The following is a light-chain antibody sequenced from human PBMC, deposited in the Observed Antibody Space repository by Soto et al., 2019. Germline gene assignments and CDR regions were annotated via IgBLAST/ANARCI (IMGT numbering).Light chain of an antibody. CDR1: QSISNY. J-gene: IGKJ2*01. Sequence: DIQMTHAPSSLSASVGDRVTITCRASQSISNYLNWYQQKPGKAPNLLIYAATSLQTGVPSRFSGSGSGTNVTITITSLRPEDFATYYCQQSFTSPRTFGQGTNLDIK. V-gene: IGKV1-39*01. CDR2: AAT. CDR3: QQSFTSPRT.